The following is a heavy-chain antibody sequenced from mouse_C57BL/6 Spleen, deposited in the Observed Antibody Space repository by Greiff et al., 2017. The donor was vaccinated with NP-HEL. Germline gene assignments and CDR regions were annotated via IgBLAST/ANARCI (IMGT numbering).Heavy chain of an antibody. V-gene: IGHV1-85*01. J-gene: IGHJ2*01. CDR3: AREEITTVVAPYYFDY. CDR2: IYPRDGST. D-gene: IGHD1-1*01. CDR1: GYTFTSYD. Sequence: VKLMESGPELVKPGASVKLSCKASGYTFTSYDINWVKQRPGQGLEWIGWIYPRDGSTKYNEKFKGKATLTVDTSSSTAYMELHSLTSEDSAVYFCAREEITTVVAPYYFDYWGQGTTLTVSS.